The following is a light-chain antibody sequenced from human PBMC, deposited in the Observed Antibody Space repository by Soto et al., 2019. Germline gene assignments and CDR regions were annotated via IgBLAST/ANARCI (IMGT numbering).Light chain of an antibody. Sequence: LTQSPATLSLSPGERATLYCRASQSVSSYLAWYQQKHGQATRLLIYDASNRATGIPDRFSGSVSGTDFTINLSRLEPEDGEVFYGQQYGSSPQTFGQGTKVDIK. V-gene: IGKV3-20*01. CDR1: QSVSSY. CDR2: DAS. CDR3: QQYGSSPQT. J-gene: IGKJ1*01.